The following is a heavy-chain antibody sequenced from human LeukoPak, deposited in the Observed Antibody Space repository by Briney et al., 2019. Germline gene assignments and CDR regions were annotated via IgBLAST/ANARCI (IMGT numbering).Heavy chain of an antibody. CDR3: AKHSGLRYNWKGWFDP. D-gene: IGHD1-1*01. CDR2: INHGGSA. V-gene: IGHV4-34*01. J-gene: IGHJ5*02. Sequence: SETLSLTCAVYGGSFSGYYWSWIRQPPGKGLGWIGEINHGGSANYNPSLKSRVTKSVDTSKNQFSLKLSSATAADTAVYYCAKHSGLRYNWKGWFDPWGQGTLVTVSS. CDR1: GGSFSGYY.